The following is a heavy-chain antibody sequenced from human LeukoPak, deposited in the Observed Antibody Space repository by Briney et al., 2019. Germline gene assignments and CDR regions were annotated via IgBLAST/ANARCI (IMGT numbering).Heavy chain of an antibody. CDR1: GFTVSSNY. Sequence: GGSLRLSCAASGFTVSSNYMSWVRQAPGKGLEWVSVVSSGGSTFYADSVKGRFTISRDNSKNTLYLQMNSLRAEDTAVYYCTRPLRGAFDIWGQGTMVTVSS. J-gene: IGHJ3*02. CDR3: TRPLRGAFDI. V-gene: IGHV3-66*04. CDR2: VSSGGST.